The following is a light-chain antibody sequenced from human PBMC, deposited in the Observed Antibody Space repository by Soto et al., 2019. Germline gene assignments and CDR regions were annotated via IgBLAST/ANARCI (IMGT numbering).Light chain of an antibody. CDR1: QSVSSSY. CDR3: QKYGRSPFT. CDR2: GAS. V-gene: IGKV3-20*01. J-gene: IGKJ3*01. Sequence: EIVLTQSPGTLSLSPGERATLSCRASQSVSSSYLAWYQQKPGQAPRLLIYGASSRATGIPGRFSGSGSGTDFTLTISRLEPEDFAVYYCQKYGRSPFTFGPGTKVDIK.